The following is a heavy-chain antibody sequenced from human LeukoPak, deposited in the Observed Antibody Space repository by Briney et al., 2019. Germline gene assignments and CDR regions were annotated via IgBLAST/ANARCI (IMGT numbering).Heavy chain of an antibody. D-gene: IGHD2-21*02. CDR3: ARGGHKVVTATPEAYTYYFDY. V-gene: IGHV4-34*01. CDR2: INHSGST. CDR1: GGSFSGYY. Sequence: SETLSLTCAVYGGSFSGYYWSWIRQPPGKGLEWIGEINHSGSTNYNPSLKSRVTISVDTSENQFSLKLSSVTAADTAVYYCARGGHKVVTATPEAYTYYFDYWGQGTLVTVSS. J-gene: IGHJ4*02.